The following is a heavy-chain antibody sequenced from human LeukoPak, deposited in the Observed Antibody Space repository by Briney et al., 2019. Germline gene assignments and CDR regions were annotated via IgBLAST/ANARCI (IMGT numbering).Heavy chain of an antibody. D-gene: IGHD4-11*01. CDR1: GYSISSGYF. J-gene: IGHJ5*02. V-gene: IGHV4-38-2*01. CDR3: ARHDFYSNYPHNWFDP. Sequence: SETLSPTCAVPGYSISSGYFWGWIRQPPGKGLEWIGIFYHGGRTPYNPSLRSRVTISVDTSKNQFSLTLSSVTAADTAVYYCARHDFYSNYPHNWFDPWGQGTLVTISS. CDR2: FYHGGRT.